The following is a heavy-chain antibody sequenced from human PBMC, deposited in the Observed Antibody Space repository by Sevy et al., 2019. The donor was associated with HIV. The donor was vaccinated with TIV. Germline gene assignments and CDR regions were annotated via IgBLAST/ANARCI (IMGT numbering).Heavy chain of an antibody. D-gene: IGHD5-12*01. CDR2: ISSSGSTI. CDR1: GFTLSDYY. J-gene: IGHJ5*02. Sequence: GGSLRLSCAASGFTLSDYYMTWIRQAPGKGLEWLSYISSSGSTISYADSVKGRFTISRDNAKNSLYLQMNSLGAEDTAVYYCARARGYSGYDWGNWFDPWGQGTLVTVSS. V-gene: IGHV3-11*04. CDR3: ARARGYSGYDWGNWFDP.